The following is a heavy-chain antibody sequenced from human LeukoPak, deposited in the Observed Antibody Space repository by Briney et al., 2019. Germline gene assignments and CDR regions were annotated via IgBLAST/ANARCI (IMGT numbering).Heavy chain of an antibody. CDR2: INPSGGTT. D-gene: IGHD2-15*01. CDR1: GYTFTSYH. Sequence: ASVKVSCKASGYTFTSYHMHWVRQAPGQGLEWMGIINPSGGTTNYAQKFQGRVTMTRDTSTSTVYMELSSLRSDDTAVYYCARARGLYCSGGSCYSELWYFDLWGRGTLVTVSS. J-gene: IGHJ2*01. CDR3: ARARGLYCSGGSCYSELWYFDL. V-gene: IGHV1-46*01.